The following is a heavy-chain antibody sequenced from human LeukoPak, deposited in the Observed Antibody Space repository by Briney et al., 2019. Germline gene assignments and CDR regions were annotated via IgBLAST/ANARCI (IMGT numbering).Heavy chain of an antibody. Sequence: ASVKVSCKASGATFNICGVSWVRQAPGQGLEWMGRIIPNLGITNYAQNLQGRVTITADKSTSTAYMELRSLRYEDTAVYYCAGGGRYYYDSSGSYHDVFDNWGQGTRVTVS. CDR3: AGGGRYYYDSSGSYHDVFDN. J-gene: IGHJ4*01. CDR2: IIPNLGIT. D-gene: IGHD3-22*01. V-gene: IGHV1-69*04. CDR1: GATFNICG.